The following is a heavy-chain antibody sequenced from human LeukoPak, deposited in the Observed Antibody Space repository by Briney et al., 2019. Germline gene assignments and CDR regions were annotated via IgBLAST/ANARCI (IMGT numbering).Heavy chain of an antibody. CDR2: ISYDGSNK. J-gene: IGHJ3*02. D-gene: IGHD2/OR15-2a*01. CDR3: ARDFFENMAYAFDI. V-gene: IGHV3-30*04. CDR1: GFTFSSYA. Sequence: PGRSQRPSCAASGFTFSSYAMHWVRQAPGKGLEWVAVISYDGSNKYYADSVKGRFTISRDNSKDTLYLQMNSLRAEDTAVYYCARDFFENMAYAFDIWGQGTMVTVSS.